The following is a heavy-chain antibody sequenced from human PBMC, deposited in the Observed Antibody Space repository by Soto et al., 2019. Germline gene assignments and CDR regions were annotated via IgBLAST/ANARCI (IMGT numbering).Heavy chain of an antibody. V-gene: IGHV3-66*01. D-gene: IGHD5-18*01. CDR3: ATEWRGYRYCYLDY. Sequence: EVQLVESGGGLVQPGGSLRLSCAASGFTVSSNYMSWVRQAPGKGLEWVSVIYSGGSTYYADSVKGRFTITRDNSKNTLYLQMNSLRADDTAVDYCATEWRGYRYCYLDYWGQATLVTVSS. J-gene: IGHJ4*02. CDR2: IYSGGST. CDR1: GFTVSSNY.